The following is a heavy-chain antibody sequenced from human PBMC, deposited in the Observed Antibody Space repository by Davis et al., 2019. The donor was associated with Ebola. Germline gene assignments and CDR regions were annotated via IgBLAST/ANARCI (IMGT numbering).Heavy chain of an antibody. CDR1: GFTFSDYY. D-gene: IGHD2-2*02. CDR3: AKAREGSCYT. J-gene: IGHJ4*02. Sequence: GESLKISCAASGFTFSDYYMSWIRQAPGKGLEWVSYISSSGSTIYYADSVKGRFTISRDNSKNTLYLQMNSLRAEDTAVYYCAKAREGSCYTWGQGTLVTVSS. CDR2: ISSSGSTI. V-gene: IGHV3-11*04.